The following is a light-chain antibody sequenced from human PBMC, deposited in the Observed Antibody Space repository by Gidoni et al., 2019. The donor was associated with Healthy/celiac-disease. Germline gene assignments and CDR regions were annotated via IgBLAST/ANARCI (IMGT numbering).Light chain of an antibody. CDR2: AAS. CDR1: QSISSH. V-gene: IGKV1-39*01. J-gene: IGKJ2*01. CDR3: QQCYSTPHT. Sequence: DIQMTQSPSSLSAAVGDRVTITCRASQSISSHLDWYQHKPGTAPKLLIYAASSLQSGVPSRFSGSGSGTDFTLTISSLQPEDFATYYCQQCYSTPHTFGQGTKLEIK.